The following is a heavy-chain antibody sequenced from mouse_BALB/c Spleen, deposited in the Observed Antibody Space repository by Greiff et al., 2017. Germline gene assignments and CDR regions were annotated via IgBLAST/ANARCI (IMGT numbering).Heavy chain of an antibody. Sequence: DVMLVESGGGLVKPGGSLKLSCAASGFTFSSYAMSWVRQSPEKRLEWVAEISSGGSYTYYPDTVTGRFTISRDNAKNTLYLEMSSLRSEDTAMYYCAREITGYAMDYWGQGTSVTVSS. V-gene: IGHV5-9-4*01. J-gene: IGHJ4*01. CDR2: ISSGGSYT. CDR3: AREITGYAMDY. CDR1: GFTFSSYA. D-gene: IGHD1-1*01.